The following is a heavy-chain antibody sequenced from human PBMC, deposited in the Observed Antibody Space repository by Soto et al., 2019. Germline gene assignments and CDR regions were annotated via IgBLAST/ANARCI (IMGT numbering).Heavy chain of an antibody. J-gene: IGHJ3*02. CDR2: ISGSGDST. D-gene: IGHD6-19*01. CDR3: VKRSGQSNGWGSFDI. V-gene: IGHV3-23*01. CDR1: GFTFSSYA. Sequence: GRSLRLSCAASGFTFSSYAMSWVRQAPGKGLEWVSAISGSGDSTYYADSVKGRFTISRDNSKNAVDLQMNSLRAEDTAVYYCVKRSGQSNGWGSFDIWGQGAMVTVTS.